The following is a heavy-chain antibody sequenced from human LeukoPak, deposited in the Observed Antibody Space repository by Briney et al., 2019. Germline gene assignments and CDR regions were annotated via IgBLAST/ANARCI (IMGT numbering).Heavy chain of an antibody. J-gene: IGHJ4*02. D-gene: IGHD2-2*02. Sequence: GESLKISCKGSGYSFSSFWIGWVRQMPGKGLEWMGIIYPGDSDTRYSPSFQGQVTISADKSISTAYLQWSSLRASDTAMYYCARHYAPPIRKGDAFDIWGQGILVTVSS. CDR3: ARHYAPPIRKGDAFDI. CDR2: IYPGDSDT. V-gene: IGHV5-51*01. CDR1: GYSFSSFW.